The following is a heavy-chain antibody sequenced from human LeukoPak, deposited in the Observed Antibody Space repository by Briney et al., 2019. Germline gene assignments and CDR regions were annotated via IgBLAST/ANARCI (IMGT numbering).Heavy chain of an antibody. V-gene: IGHV4-59*01. CDR3: ARGPHYHDSSGYSPSYSYAMDV. Sequence: PSETLSLTCTVSGSSISSYYWSWIRQPPGKGLEWIGYIYYSGSTNYNPSLRSRVTISVDTSKNQFSLDLRSVTAADTAVYYCARGPHYHDSSGYSPSYSYAMDVWGQGTTVTVSS. J-gene: IGHJ6*02. CDR2: IYYSGST. CDR1: GSSISSYY. D-gene: IGHD3-22*01.